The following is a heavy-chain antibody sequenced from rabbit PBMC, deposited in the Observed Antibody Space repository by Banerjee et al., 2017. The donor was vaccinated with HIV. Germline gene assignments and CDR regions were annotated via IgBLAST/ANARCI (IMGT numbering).Heavy chain of an antibody. Sequence: QLKETGGGLVQPGGSLTLSCKASGFDLTNDYMTWVRQAPGKGLEWIGYIDPVFGSTNYASWVNGRFTISSDNAQNTVDLQMNSLTAADTATYFCASSYDTDTYTADAYAYFNLWGPGTLVTVS. V-gene: IGHV1S7*01. CDR2: IDPVFGST. CDR1: GFDLTNDY. D-gene: IGHD6-1*01. J-gene: IGHJ4*01. CDR3: ASSYDTDTYTADAYAYFNL.